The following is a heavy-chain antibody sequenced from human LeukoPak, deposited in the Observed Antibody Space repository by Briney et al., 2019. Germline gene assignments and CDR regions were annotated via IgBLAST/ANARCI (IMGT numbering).Heavy chain of an antibody. V-gene: IGHV4-34*01. CDR1: GGSFSGYY. J-gene: IGHJ4*02. CDR2: INHSGST. Sequence: SETLSLTCAVYGGSFSGYYWSWIRQPPGKGLEWIGEINHSGSTNYNPSLKSRVTISVDTSKNQFSLKLSSVTAADTAVYYCARVRNLPYFDYWGQGTLVTVSS. CDR3: ARVRNLPYFDY. D-gene: IGHD1-14*01.